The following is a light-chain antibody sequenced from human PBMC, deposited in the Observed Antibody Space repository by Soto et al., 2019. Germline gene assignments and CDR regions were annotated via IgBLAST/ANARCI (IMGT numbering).Light chain of an antibody. CDR2: AAS. CDR3: QQVDTYPIT. CDR1: QSISSY. V-gene: IGKV1-39*01. Sequence: GDRVTITCRASQSISSYLNWYQQKPGKAPKPLIYAASSLQSGVPSRFSGSGSGTDFTLTISSLQPEDVATYFCQQVDTYPITFGQGTRLEIK. J-gene: IGKJ5*01.